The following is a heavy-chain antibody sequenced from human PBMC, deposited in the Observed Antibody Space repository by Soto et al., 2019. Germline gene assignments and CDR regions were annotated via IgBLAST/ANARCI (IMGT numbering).Heavy chain of an antibody. CDR3: AKDIFGSGWYYFDY. CDR2: ISWNSGSI. J-gene: IGHJ4*02. Sequence: GGSLRLCCAASGFTFDDYAMHWVRQAPGKGLEWVSGISWNSGSIGYADSVKGRFTISRDNAKNSLYLQMNSLRAEATALYYCAKDIFGSGWYYFDYWGQGTLVTVSS. D-gene: IGHD6-19*01. CDR1: GFTFDDYA. V-gene: IGHV3-9*01.